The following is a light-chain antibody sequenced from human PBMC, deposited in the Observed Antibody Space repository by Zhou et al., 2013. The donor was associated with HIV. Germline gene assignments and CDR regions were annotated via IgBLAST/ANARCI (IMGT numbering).Light chain of an antibody. V-gene: IGKV1-33*01. CDR1: QSISSY. Sequence: DIQMTQSPSSLSASVGDRVTITCRASQSISSYLNWYQQKPGKAPKLLIFDASSLYPGVQSRFSGSGSGTDFTFTISSLQPEDIATYYCQQYDGFPRLTFGGGSKVEI. J-gene: IGKJ4*01. CDR3: QQYDGFPRLT. CDR2: DAS.